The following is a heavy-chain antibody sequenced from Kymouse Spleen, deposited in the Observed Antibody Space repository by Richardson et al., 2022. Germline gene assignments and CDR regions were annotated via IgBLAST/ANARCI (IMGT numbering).Heavy chain of an antibody. J-gene: IGHJ4*02. CDR1: GFTFSGSA. D-gene: IGHD6-13*01. CDR3: TIAAAGTPYWFDY. V-gene: IGHV3-73*02. CDR2: IRSKANSYAT. Sequence: EVQLVESGGGLVQPGGSLKLSCAASGFTFSGSAMHWVRQASGKGLEWVGRIRSKANSYATAYAASVKGRFTISRDDSKNTAYLQMNSLKTEDTAVYYCTIAAAGTPYWFDYWGQGTLVTVSS.